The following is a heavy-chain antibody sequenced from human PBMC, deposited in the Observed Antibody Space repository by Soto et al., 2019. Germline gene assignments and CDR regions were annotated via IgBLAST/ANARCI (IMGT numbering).Heavy chain of an antibody. V-gene: IGHV4-59*01. CDR3: ARDAASMVRGSIWFDP. Sequence: PSETLSLTCAVSGASITHYYWSWIRQPPGKGLEWIGYIYYSGSTNYNPSLKSRVTISVDTSKNQFSLKLSSVTAADTAVYYCARDAASMVRGSIWFDPWGQGTLVTVSS. D-gene: IGHD3-10*01. CDR2: IYYSGST. J-gene: IGHJ5*02. CDR1: GASITHYY.